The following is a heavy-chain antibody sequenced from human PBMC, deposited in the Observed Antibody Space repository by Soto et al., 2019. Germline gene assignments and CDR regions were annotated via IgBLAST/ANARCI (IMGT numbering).Heavy chain of an antibody. CDR1: GGSISSSDW. D-gene: IGHD2-8*01. CDR3: ATRTISPI. V-gene: IGHV4-4*01. Sequence: QVQLQEAGPGLVKPSGTLSLTCAVSGGSISSSDWCSWVRQPPGKGLEGIGDIHPSMGSNYNASLKGRVTISLDMSRCQFSLSLTSVTAAYKAMYCCATRTISPIWGQGSLVTDSS. CDR2: IHPSMGS. J-gene: IGHJ4*02.